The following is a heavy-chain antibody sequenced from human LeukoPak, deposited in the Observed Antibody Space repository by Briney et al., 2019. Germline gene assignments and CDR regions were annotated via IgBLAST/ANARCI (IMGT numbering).Heavy chain of an antibody. CDR3: ARADGGVRGYYFDY. D-gene: IGHD3-10*01. J-gene: IGHJ4*02. CDR2: IYYGGST. CDR1: GASISSGGFY. Sequence: PSETLSLTCTVSGASISSGGFYWSWVRQDPGKGLEWIGYIYYGGSTYYNPSLKSRITISVDTSKNQFSLELSSVTAADTAVYFCARADGGVRGYYFDYWGQGIWSPSPQ. V-gene: IGHV4-31*03.